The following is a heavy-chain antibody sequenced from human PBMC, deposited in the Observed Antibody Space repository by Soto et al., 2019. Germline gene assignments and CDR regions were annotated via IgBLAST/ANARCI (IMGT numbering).Heavy chain of an antibody. V-gene: IGHV1-18*01. CDR2: ISTNKGNT. CDR3: ATRSPVFDY. J-gene: IGHJ4*02. Sequence: QVQLVQSGPEVKKPGASVKVSCKTSGYTFTSYGISWVRQAPGQGLEWMGWISTNKGNTNYAQKFQGRVTMTTDTSTSTGYMELRSLRSDDTAVYYCATRSPVFDYWGQGTLVTVSS. CDR1: GYTFTSYG.